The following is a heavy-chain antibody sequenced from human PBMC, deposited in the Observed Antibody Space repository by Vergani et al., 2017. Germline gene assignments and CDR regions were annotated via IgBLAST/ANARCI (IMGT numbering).Heavy chain of an antibody. J-gene: IGHJ6*03. CDR1: GFSFSSHA. CDR3: GKAGSVTSGSLQYNFYMDV. Sequence: QVQLAESGGGRVQPGRSLRLSCAASGFSFSSHAIHWVRQAPGKGVEWVAVISNDGSKKYYEDSVKGRFTISRDNSKNTLDLQMNSLRTQETAVYYCGKAGSVTSGSLQYNFYMDVWGKGTTVTVS. D-gene: IGHD3-10*01. V-gene: IGHV3-30*18. CDR2: ISNDGSKK.